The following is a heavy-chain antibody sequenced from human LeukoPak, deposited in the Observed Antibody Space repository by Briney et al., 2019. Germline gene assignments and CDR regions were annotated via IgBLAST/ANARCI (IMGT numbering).Heavy chain of an antibody. CDR2: IYYSGST. V-gene: IGHV4-59*08. Sequence: SETLSLTCTVSGGSISSYYWSWIRQPPGKGLEWIGYIYYSGSTNYNPSLKSRVTISVDTSKNQFSLKLSSVTAADTAVYYCASVEVGDAFDIWGQGTMVTASS. CDR1: GGSISSYY. J-gene: IGHJ3*02. CDR3: ASVEVGDAFDI. D-gene: IGHD3-10*01.